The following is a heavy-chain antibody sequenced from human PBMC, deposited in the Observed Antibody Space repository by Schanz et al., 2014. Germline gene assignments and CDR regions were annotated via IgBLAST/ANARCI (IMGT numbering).Heavy chain of an antibody. Sequence: QVQLVQSGAEVKKPGASVKVSCKASGYTFTSDSMHWVRQAPGQGLEWMGMINPSGGSTTYAQKFQGRVTMTRDTSTSTVYMELNSLNADDTAVYYCARGGYSSGWYDRDIAHFDYWGQGTLVTVSS. V-gene: IGHV1-46*01. CDR2: INPSGGST. CDR1: GYTFTSDS. CDR3: ARGGYSSGWYDRDIAHFDY. J-gene: IGHJ4*02. D-gene: IGHD6-19*01.